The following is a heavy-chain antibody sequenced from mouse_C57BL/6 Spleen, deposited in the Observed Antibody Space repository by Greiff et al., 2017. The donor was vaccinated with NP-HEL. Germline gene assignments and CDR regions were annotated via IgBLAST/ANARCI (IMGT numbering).Heavy chain of an antibody. CDR1: GYTFTSYW. V-gene: IGHV1-53*01. J-gene: IGHJ2*01. D-gene: IGHD1-1*01. CDR3: AREIYYYGSSSYYFDY. Sequence: QVQLQQPGTELVKPGASVKLSCKASGYTFTSYWMHWVKQRPGQGLEWIGNINPSNGGTNYNEKFKSTATLTVDKSSSTAYMQLSSLTSEDSAVYYCAREIYYYGSSSYYFDYWGQGTTLTVSS. CDR2: INPSNGGT.